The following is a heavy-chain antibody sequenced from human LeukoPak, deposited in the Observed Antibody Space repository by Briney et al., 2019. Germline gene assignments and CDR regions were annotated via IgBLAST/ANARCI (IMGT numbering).Heavy chain of an antibody. Sequence: ASVKVSCKASGYTFTSYDINWVRRATGQGLEWMGYMNPNSGNTAYAQKFQGRVTMTTDTSISTAYMELSSLRSEDTAVYYCAKCVPDSSGYYYYYYYYMDVWGKGTTVTVSS. D-gene: IGHD3-22*01. V-gene: IGHV1-8*01. CDR1: GYTFTSYD. CDR3: AKCVPDSSGYYYYYYYYMDV. CDR2: MNPNSGNT. J-gene: IGHJ6*03.